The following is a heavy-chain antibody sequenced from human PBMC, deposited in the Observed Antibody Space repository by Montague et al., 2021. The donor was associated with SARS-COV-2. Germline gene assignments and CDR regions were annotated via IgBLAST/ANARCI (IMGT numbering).Heavy chain of an antibody. J-gene: IGHJ6*02. CDR2: IDPDGSTK. Sequence: SLRLSCAAPGFPLSTSWMNWVRQTPEKGLEWVANIDPDGSTKSYVDSVKGRVTMTRDNAKNSLSLHINSLRVDDTAVYYCAGWFGEQNVWGQGTTVTVSS. D-gene: IGHD3-10*01. CDR3: AGWFGEQNV. CDR1: GFPLSTSW. V-gene: IGHV3-7*01.